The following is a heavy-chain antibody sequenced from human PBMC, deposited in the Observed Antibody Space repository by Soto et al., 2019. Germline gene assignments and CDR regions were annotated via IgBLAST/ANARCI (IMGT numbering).Heavy chain of an antibody. CDR1: GGTFSSYT. Sequence: WASVKVSCKASGGTFSSYTISWVRQAPGQGLEWMGRIIPILGIANYAQKFQGRVTITADKSTSTAYMELSSLRSEDTAVYHCAREMYDFWSGPLDYWGQGTLVTVSS. CDR3: AREMYDFWSGPLDY. D-gene: IGHD3-3*01. J-gene: IGHJ4*02. CDR2: IIPILGIA. V-gene: IGHV1-69*04.